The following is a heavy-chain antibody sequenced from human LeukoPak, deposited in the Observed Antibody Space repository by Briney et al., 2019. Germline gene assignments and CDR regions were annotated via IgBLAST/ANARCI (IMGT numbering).Heavy chain of an antibody. D-gene: IGHD4-17*01. CDR1: GGSFSGYY. CDR2: INHSGST. V-gene: IGHV4-34*01. Sequence: SETLSLTCAVYGGSFSGYYWSWIRQPPGKGLEWIGEINHSGSTNYNPSLKSRVTISVDTSKNQFSLKLSSVAAADTAVYYCARGFYGRDYWGQGTLVTVSS. J-gene: IGHJ4*02. CDR3: ARGFYGRDY.